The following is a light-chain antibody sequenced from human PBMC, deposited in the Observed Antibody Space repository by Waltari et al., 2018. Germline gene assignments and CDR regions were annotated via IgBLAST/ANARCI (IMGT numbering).Light chain of an antibody. CDR3: QQLNSYRT. J-gene: IGKJ1*01. Sequence: DIQLTQSPSFLSASVGDRVTITCRASQGINNYLAWYQQKPGKAPELLIYAASSLQSGVPSRFSGSGSGTEFTLTISGLQPEDFATYYCQQLNSYRTFGQGTKVDIK. CDR2: AAS. CDR1: QGINNY. V-gene: IGKV1-9*01.